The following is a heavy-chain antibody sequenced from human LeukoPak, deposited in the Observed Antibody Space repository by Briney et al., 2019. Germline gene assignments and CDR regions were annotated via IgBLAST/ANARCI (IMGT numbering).Heavy chain of an antibody. CDR2: ISYDGSNK. CDR1: GFTFSSYA. V-gene: IGHV3-30*04. D-gene: IGHD7-27*01. J-gene: IGHJ6*02. CDR3: ARVPGDGYYYYGMDV. Sequence: GGSLRLSCAASGFTFSSYAMHWVRQAPGKGLEWVAVISYDGSNKYYADSVKGRFTISRDNSKNTLYLQMNSLRAEDTAVYYCARVPGDGYYYYGMDVWGQGTTVTVSS.